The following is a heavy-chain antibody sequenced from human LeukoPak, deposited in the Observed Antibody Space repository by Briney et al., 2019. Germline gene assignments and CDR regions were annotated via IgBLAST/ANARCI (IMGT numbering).Heavy chain of an antibody. Sequence: GGSQRLSCAASGFTFSSYAMSWVRQAPGKGLEWVSGISGSGGSTSYADSVKGRFTISRDNSKNTLYLQMNSLRAEDTAVHFCAKGARVYDYWGQGTLVTVSS. CDR2: ISGSGGST. D-gene: IGHD6-13*01. V-gene: IGHV3-23*01. CDR1: GFTFSSYA. J-gene: IGHJ4*02. CDR3: AKGARVYDY.